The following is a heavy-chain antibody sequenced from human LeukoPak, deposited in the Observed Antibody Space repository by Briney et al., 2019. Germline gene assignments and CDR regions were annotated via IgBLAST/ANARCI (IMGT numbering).Heavy chain of an antibody. D-gene: IGHD3-22*01. V-gene: IGHV1-24*01. CDR2: FDPEDGET. Sequence: ASVKVSCKVSGYTLTELSMHWVRQAPGKGLEWMGGFDPEDGETIYAQKFQGRVTMTEDTSTDTAYMELSSLRSEDTAVYYCATFTNYYDSSGYYYFDYWGQGTLVTVSS. CDR3: ATFTNYYDSSGYYYFDY. J-gene: IGHJ4*02. CDR1: GYTLTELS.